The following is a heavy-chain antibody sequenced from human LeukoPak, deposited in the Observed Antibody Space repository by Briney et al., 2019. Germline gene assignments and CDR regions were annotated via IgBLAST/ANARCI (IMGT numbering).Heavy chain of an antibody. CDR3: TTEPIDILVHY. D-gene: IGHD3-16*02. V-gene: IGHV3-15*01. CDR1: GFTFSNAW. Sequence: GGSLRLSCAASGFTFSNAWMTWVRQAPGKGLEWVGRIKSKTAGGTTDYAAPVKGRFTISRDDSKNTLYLQMNSLKTEDTAVYYCTTEPIDILVHYWGQGTLVTVSS. CDR2: IKSKTAGGTT. J-gene: IGHJ4*02.